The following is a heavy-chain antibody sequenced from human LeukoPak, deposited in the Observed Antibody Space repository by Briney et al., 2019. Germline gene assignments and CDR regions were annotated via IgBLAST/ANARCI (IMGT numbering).Heavy chain of an antibody. J-gene: IGHJ4*02. CDR1: GFTFSSYA. CDR2: ISSDGRDK. CDR3: ARDLRRIAAYYFDF. V-gene: IGHV3-30*03. Sequence: GGSLRLSCAASGFTFSSYAMSWVRQAPGKGLEWVAVISSDGRDKHHAESVKGRFTISRDNSKNTLYLQTNSLRAEDTAVYYCARDLRRIAAYYFDFWSQGTLVTVSS. D-gene: IGHD6-25*01.